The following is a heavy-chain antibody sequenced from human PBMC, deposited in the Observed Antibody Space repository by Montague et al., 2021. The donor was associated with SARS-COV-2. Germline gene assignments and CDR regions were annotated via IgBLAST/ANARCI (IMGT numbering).Heavy chain of an antibody. Sequence: SETLSLTCTVSGASISSGDYYWGWIRQPPGNVLEWIGNMYSSGSTYYNPSLKSRVTISIDTSKNQFSLKLSSVTAADTAVYYCARDDIVLQGVTKGMDVWGQGTTVTVSS. V-gene: IGHV4-39*07. CDR3: ARDDIVLQGVTKGMDV. CDR1: GASISSGDYY. D-gene: IGHD2-15*01. CDR2: MYSSGST. J-gene: IGHJ6*02.